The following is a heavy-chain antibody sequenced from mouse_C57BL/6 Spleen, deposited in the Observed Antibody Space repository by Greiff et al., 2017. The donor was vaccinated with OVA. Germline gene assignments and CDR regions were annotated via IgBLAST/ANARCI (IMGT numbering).Heavy chain of an antibody. Sequence: QVQLQQSGAELVRPGASVTLSCTASGYTFTDYEMHWVKQTPVHGLEWIGAIDPETGGTAYNQKFKGQAILTADKSSSTAYMELRSLTSDDSAGYYGTRSPYDYDAWLAYGGQGTLVTVSA. CDR1: GYTFTDYE. CDR2: IDPETGGT. D-gene: IGHD2-4*01. CDR3: TRSPYDYDAWLAY. J-gene: IGHJ3*01. V-gene: IGHV1-15*01.